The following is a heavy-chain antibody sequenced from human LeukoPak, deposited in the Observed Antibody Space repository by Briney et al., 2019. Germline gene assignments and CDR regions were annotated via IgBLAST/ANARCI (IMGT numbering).Heavy chain of an antibody. CDR1: GFTFSSYG. Sequence: GGSLRLSCAASGFTFSSYGMHWVRQAPGKGLEWLAFKRYDGSTKYYADSVKGRFTISRDNSKNTLYLEMNSLRAEDTAVYHCAKDQVYGSGSYRYFDHWGQGTLVTVSS. CDR2: KRYDGSTK. D-gene: IGHD3-10*01. J-gene: IGHJ4*02. CDR3: AKDQVYGSGSYRYFDH. V-gene: IGHV3-30*02.